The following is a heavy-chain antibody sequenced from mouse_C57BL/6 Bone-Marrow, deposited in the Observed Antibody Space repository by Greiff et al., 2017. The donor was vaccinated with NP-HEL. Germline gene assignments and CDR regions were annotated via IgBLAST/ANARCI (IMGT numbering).Heavy chain of an antibody. V-gene: IGHV1-62-2*01. CDR3: ARHGDYFGSSYGYFDV. D-gene: IGHD1-1*01. CDR1: GYTFTEYT. Sequence: VQLQQSGAELVKPGASVKLSCKASGYTFTEYTIHWVKQRSGRGLEWIGWFYPGSGSIKYNEKFKDKATLTADKSSSTVYMDLSRLTSEDAAVYFCARHGDYFGSSYGYFDVWGTGTTVTVSS. CDR2: FYPGSGSI. J-gene: IGHJ1*03.